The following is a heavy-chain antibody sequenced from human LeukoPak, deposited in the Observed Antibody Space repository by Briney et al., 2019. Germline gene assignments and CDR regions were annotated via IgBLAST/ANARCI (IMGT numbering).Heavy chain of an antibody. CDR2: IWYDGSET. CDR3: ARATSGCADY. D-gene: IGHD1-26*01. J-gene: IGHJ4*02. CDR1: GFTFSSNG. Sequence: GTPLRLSCGASGFTFSSNGMHWVRQAPGKGLEGVALIWYDGSETFYADFVRGRFTISRDNSKNTVYLQIDNLRAEDTAVYYCARATSGCADYWGQGTLVIVSS. V-gene: IGHV3-33*01.